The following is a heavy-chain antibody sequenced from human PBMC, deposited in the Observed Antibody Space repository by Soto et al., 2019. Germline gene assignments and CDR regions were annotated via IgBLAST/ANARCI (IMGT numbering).Heavy chain of an antibody. CDR3: ARAHAAYYYGSGSYFSPVEN. D-gene: IGHD3-10*01. V-gene: IGHV1-69*01. CDR1: GGTFSSYA. CDR2: IIPIFGTA. Sequence: QVQLVQSGAEVKKPGSSVKVSCKASGGTFSSYAISWVRQAPGQGLEWMGGIIPIFGTANYAQKFQGRVTITAYESTSTAYMELSSLRSEDTAVYYCARAHAAYYYGSGSYFSPVENWGQGTLVTVSS. J-gene: IGHJ4*02.